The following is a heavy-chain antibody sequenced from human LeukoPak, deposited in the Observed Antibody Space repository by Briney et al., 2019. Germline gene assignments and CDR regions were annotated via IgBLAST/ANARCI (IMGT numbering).Heavy chain of an antibody. CDR3: ARSPMGGVGATYYYYYYYMDV. J-gene: IGHJ6*03. Sequence: PGGSLRLSCAASGFTFSSYAMSWVRQAPGKGLEWVSAISGSGGSTYYADSVKGRFTISRDNSKNTLYLQMNSLRAEDTAVYYCARSPMGGVGATYYYYYYYMDVWGKGTTVTVSS. V-gene: IGHV3-23*01. CDR2: ISGSGGST. D-gene: IGHD1-26*01. CDR1: GFTFSSYA.